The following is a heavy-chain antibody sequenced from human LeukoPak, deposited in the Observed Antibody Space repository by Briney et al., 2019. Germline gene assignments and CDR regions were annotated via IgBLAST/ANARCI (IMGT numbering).Heavy chain of an antibody. CDR1: GFTFSSYA. V-gene: IGHV3-11*04. CDR2: ISSSASTI. D-gene: IGHD4-17*01. CDR3: ARGHYGADF. J-gene: IGHJ4*02. Sequence: GGSLRLSCAASGFTFSSYAMSWIRQAPGKWLEWLSYISSSASTIYYADSVRGRFTISRDNAKNSLYLQMNSLRAEDTAVYYCARGHYGADFWGPGTLVTVSS.